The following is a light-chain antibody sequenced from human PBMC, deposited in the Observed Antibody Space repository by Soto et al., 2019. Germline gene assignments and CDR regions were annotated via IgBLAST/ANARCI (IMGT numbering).Light chain of an antibody. CDR3: LQHHSFPYT. J-gene: IGKJ2*01. CDR2: AAS. V-gene: IGKV1-17*01. CDR1: EDIRND. Sequence: DLPMTQSPSSLSASVGDRVTIACRASEDIRNDLGWFQQKPGKAPKRLISAASTLQNGVPSRFSGSRSGTEFTLTINTLQPEDVATYYCLQHHSFPYTFGQGTKLEIK.